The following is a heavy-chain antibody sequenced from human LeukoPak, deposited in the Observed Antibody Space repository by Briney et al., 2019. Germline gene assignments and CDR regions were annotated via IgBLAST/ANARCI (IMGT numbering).Heavy chain of an antibody. CDR1: GFTFSSYS. D-gene: IGHD3-16*01. V-gene: IGHV3-21*01. CDR3: ARENDQGFDY. CDR2: FGTRSTSI. Sequence: GGSLRLSCAASGFTFSSYSMNWVRQAPGKGLEWVSSFGTRSTSIYYARSVTGRFIISRDNAKNSLYLQMNSLRAEDTAAYYCARENDQGFDYWGQGTLVTVSS. J-gene: IGHJ4*02.